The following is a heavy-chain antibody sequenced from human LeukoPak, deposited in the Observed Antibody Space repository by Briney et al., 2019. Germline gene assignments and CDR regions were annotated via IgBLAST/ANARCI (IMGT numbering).Heavy chain of an antibody. CDR2: IYTSGST. CDR3: ARSNWNYFDY. CDR1: GGSISSYY. Sequence: SETLSLTRTVSGGSISSYYWSWIRQPPGKGLEWIGYIYTSGSTNYNPSLKSRVTISVDTSKNQFSLKLSSVTAADTAVYYCARSNWNYFDYWGQGTLVTVSS. D-gene: IGHD3-3*01. V-gene: IGHV4-4*09. J-gene: IGHJ4*02.